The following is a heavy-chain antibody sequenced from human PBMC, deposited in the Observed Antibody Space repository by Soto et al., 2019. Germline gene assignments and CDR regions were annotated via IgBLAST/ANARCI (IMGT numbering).Heavy chain of an antibody. CDR2: IGGGGTDT. CDR1: GFTFGDYA. D-gene: IGHD3-10*01. CDR3: AKDAVPYNGEWDWFDT. Sequence: QLLESGGGLVQPGGSLRVHCVASGFTFGDYAMSWVRQAPGRGLEWVSSIGGGGTDTYYAASVKGRFTISRDNSKSTLYLQMNHLRVEDTAVYYCAKDAVPYNGEWDWFDTWGQGTLVTVSS. J-gene: IGHJ5*02. V-gene: IGHV3-23*01.